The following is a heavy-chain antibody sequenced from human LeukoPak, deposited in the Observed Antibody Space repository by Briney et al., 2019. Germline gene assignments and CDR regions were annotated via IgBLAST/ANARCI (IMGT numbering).Heavy chain of an antibody. D-gene: IGHD6-19*01. CDR2: IYYSGST. Sequence: SETLSLTCTVSGGSISSYYWSWIRQPPGKGLEWIGYIYYSGSTNYNPSLKSRVTISVDTSKNQFSLKLSSVTAAGTAVYYCARALRGYSSGWYYFDYWGQGTLVTVSS. CDR1: GGSISSYY. V-gene: IGHV4-59*01. CDR3: ARALRGYSSGWYYFDY. J-gene: IGHJ4*02.